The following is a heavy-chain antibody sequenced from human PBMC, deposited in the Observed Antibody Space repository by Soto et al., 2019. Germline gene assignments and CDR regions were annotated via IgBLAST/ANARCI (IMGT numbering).Heavy chain of an antibody. CDR3: ARTTSPLRFMDV. CDR1: GGTFSGYY. D-gene: IGHD3-16*01. Sequence: SETMSLPCAVYGGTFSGYYWTWIRQPPGKGLEWIGEINHSGSTYYNPSLKSRVTISVDTSKNQFSLKLSSVTAADTAVYYCARTTSPLRFMDVWGKGTTVTVSS. V-gene: IGHV4-34*09. CDR2: INHSGST. J-gene: IGHJ6*03.